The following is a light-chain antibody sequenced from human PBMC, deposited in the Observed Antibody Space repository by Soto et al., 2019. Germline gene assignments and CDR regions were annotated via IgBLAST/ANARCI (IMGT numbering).Light chain of an antibody. CDR1: QSISSW. J-gene: IGKJ1*01. CDR2: KAS. Sequence: DIQMTQSPSTLSASVGDRVTITCRASQSISSWLAWYQQKPGKAPKLLIYKASSLESGVPSRFGGSGSGTDFTLTISSLQPDAFATYYCQQYNSYSRTFGQGNKVEIK. V-gene: IGKV1-5*03. CDR3: QQYNSYSRT.